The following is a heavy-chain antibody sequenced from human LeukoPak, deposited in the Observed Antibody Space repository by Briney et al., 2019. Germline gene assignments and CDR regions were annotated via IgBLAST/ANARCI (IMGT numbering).Heavy chain of an antibody. CDR2: INGSGGIR. D-gene: IGHD1-26*01. CDR1: GFTFSSYA. Sequence: PGGSLRLSCAASGFTFSSYAMSWVRQAPGKGLEWVSGINGSGGIRYYADSVKGRFTISRDNSKNTLYLQMNSLKAEDTAVYYCAKGTWVLLPSHYYYGMDVWGQGATVTVSS. J-gene: IGHJ6*02. V-gene: IGHV3-23*01. CDR3: AKGTWVLLPSHYYYGMDV.